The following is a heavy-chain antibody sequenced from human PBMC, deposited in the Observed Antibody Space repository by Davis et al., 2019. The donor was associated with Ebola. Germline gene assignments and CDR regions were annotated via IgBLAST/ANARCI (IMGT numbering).Heavy chain of an antibody. Sequence: AASVKVSCKASGYTFTSYGITWVRQAPAQGLEWMGWINPHNGNTNYAQNVQGPVTMTTDTSTSTAYMEVGSLRSDDTAVYYCARAQFPTTSDHWGQGTLVTVSS. V-gene: IGHV1-18*04. J-gene: IGHJ4*02. CDR1: GYTFTSYG. D-gene: IGHD1-1*01. CDR2: INPHNGNT. CDR3: ARAQFPTTSDH.